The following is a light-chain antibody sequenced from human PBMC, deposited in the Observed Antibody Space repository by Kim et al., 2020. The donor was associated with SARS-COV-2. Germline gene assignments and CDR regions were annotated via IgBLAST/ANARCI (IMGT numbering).Light chain of an antibody. CDR3: HQYGSSPGT. Sequence: PPGERVTLSCRASQTVSSNYLAWFQEKPGQAPRLLIYAASSRATGIPDRFRGSGSGTDFTLTITRLEPEDSAIYYCHQYGSSPGTFGQGTKVEIK. CDR1: QTVSSNY. J-gene: IGKJ1*01. V-gene: IGKV3-20*01. CDR2: AAS.